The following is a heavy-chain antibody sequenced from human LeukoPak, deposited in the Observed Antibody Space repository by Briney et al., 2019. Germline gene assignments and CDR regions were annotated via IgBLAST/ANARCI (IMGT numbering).Heavy chain of an antibody. CDR2: TYYGGSTSGST. J-gene: IGHJ4*02. CDR3: ARWHSSTYDY. D-gene: IGHD6-13*01. Sequence: SETLSLTCSVSGGPIRSYYWSWLRQPPGKGLEGKGLEWIGYTYYGGSTSGSTNYNPSLKSRVTISVDTSKNQLSLKLNSVTAADTAVYYCARWHSSTYDYWGQGTLVTVSS. CDR1: GGPIRSYY. V-gene: IGHV4-59*01.